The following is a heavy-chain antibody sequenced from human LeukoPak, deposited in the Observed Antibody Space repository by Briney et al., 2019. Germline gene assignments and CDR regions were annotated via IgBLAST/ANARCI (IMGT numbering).Heavy chain of an antibody. J-gene: IGHJ4*02. CDR1: GGSFSVYY. Sequence: PSETLSLTCAVYGGSFSVYYWSWIRQPPGKGLEWIAEINHLGRTNYNPSLKSRATISIDTSKNQVFLKLSSVTAADTAVYYCARGSASGIYPIDYWSQGTLVTVSS. V-gene: IGHV4-34*01. CDR2: INHLGRT. D-gene: IGHD5-12*01. CDR3: ARGSASGIYPIDY.